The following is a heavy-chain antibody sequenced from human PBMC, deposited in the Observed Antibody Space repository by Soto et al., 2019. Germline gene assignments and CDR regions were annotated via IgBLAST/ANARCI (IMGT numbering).Heavy chain of an antibody. D-gene: IGHD1-26*01. CDR1: GGSISSSSYY. J-gene: IGHJ4*02. V-gene: IGHV4-39*01. CDR2: IYYSGST. Sequence: QLQLQESGPGLVKPSETLSLTCTVSGGSISSSSYYWGWIRQPPGKGLEWIGSIYYSGSTYYNPSLKSRVTISVDTSKNQFSLKLSSVTAADTAVYYCASQISGSYYVFDYWGQGTLVTVSS. CDR3: ASQISGSYYVFDY.